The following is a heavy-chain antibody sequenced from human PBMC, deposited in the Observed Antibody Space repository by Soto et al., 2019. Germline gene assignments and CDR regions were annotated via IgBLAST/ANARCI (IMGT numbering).Heavy chain of an antibody. Sequence: SETLSLTCSVSGGFVSSSSYSWGWIRQSPGKGLEWIGTIYSSENTYYNPSLLSRVTISVDTSKNQFSLKLTSVTAADTAVYYCARAHYGDYGYGMDVWGQGTPVTVSS. V-gene: IGHV4-39*07. D-gene: IGHD4-17*01. CDR1: GGFVSSSSYS. CDR2: IYSSENT. CDR3: ARAHYGDYGYGMDV. J-gene: IGHJ6*02.